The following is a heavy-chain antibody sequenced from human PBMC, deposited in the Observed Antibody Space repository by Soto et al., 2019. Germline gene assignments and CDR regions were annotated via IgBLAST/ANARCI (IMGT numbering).Heavy chain of an antibody. CDR1: GFTFSSYA. CDR2: ISGSGGST. Sequence: EVKLLESGGGLVQPGGSLRLSCAASGFTFSSYAMSWVRQAPGKGLEWVSAISGSGGSTYYADSVKGRFTISRDNSKNTLYLQMNSLRAEDTAVYYCAKDRSSSWYFNYWGQGTLVTVSS. D-gene: IGHD6-13*01. V-gene: IGHV3-23*01. CDR3: AKDRSSSWYFNY. J-gene: IGHJ4*02.